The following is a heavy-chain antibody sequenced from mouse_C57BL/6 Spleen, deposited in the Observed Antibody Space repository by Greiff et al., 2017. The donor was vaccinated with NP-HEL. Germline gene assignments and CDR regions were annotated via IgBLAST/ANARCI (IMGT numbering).Heavy chain of an antibody. V-gene: IGHV1-82*01. D-gene: IGHD1-1*01. CDR2: IYPGDGDT. J-gene: IGHJ1*03. CDR3: ARKGGYYGSSYWYFDV. Sequence: VQLQQSGPELVKPGASVKISCKASGYAFSSSWMNWVKQRPGKGLEWIGRIYPGDGDTNYNGKFKGKATLTADKSSSTAYMQLSRLTSEDSAVYFCARKGGYYGSSYWYFDVWGTGTTVTVSS. CDR1: GYAFSSSW.